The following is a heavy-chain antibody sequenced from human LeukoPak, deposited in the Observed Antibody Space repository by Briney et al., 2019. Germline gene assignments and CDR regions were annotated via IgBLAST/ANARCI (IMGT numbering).Heavy chain of an antibody. D-gene: IGHD2-2*01. Sequence: GGSLRLSCAASGFTFSSYEMNWVRHAPGKGLEWVSYISSSGSTIYYADSVKGRFTISRDNAKNSLYLQMNSLRAEDTAVYYCARDQVVPAARGVYYYYGMDVWGKGTTVTVSS. V-gene: IGHV3-48*03. CDR1: GFTFSSYE. CDR2: ISSSGSTI. J-gene: IGHJ6*04. CDR3: ARDQVVPAARGVYYYYGMDV.